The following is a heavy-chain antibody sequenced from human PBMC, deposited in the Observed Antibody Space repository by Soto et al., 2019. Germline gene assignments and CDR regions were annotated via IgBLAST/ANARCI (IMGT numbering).Heavy chain of an antibody. CDR2: MNPNSGNT. CDR1: GYTFTSYD. CDR3: ARGRRVRGVSAPYYYYYYMDV. J-gene: IGHJ6*03. D-gene: IGHD3-10*01. V-gene: IGHV1-8*01. Sequence: QVQLVQSGAEVKKPGASVKVSCKASGYTFTSYDINWVRQATGQGLEWMGWMNPNSGNTGYAQKFQGRVNMTRNTSLVRSYIELNSLTSEDTALYYCARGRRVRGVSAPYYYYYYMDVWVKGTTVTACS.